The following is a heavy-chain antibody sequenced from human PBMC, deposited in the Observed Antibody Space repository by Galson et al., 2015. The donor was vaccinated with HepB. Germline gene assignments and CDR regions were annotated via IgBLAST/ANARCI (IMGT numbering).Heavy chain of an antibody. D-gene: IGHD2-2*01. V-gene: IGHV3-48*03. CDR2: ISSSGSTI. Sequence: SLRLSCAASGFTFSSYEMDWVRQAPGKGLEWVSYISSSGSTIYYADSVKGRFTISRDNAKNSLYLQMNSLRAEDTAVYYCARMPNSFYQLLLDYWGQGTLVTVSS. CDR1: GFTFSSYE. J-gene: IGHJ4*02. CDR3: ARMPNSFYQLLLDY.